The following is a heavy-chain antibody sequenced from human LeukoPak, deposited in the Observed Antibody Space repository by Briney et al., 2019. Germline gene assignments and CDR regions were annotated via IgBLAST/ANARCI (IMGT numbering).Heavy chain of an antibody. Sequence: NTGGSLRLSCAASGFTFSSYGMHWVRQAPGQGLEWMGGIIPIFGTANYARKFQGRVTITADESTSTAYMELSSLRSEDTAVYYCARRYDYSTHNWFDPWGQGTLVTVSS. J-gene: IGHJ5*02. CDR3: ARRYDYSTHNWFDP. D-gene: IGHD4-11*01. CDR1: GFTFSSYG. CDR2: IIPIFGTA. V-gene: IGHV1-69*01.